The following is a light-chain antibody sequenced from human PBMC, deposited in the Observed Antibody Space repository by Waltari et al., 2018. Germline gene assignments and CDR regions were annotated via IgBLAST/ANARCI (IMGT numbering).Light chain of an antibody. Sequence: QSALTQPASVSGSPGPSIPISCTGTPSDVGGYNNVAWYHQHPGKAPKRMIFNVTNRPSGAFNRFSGSKSGNTASLTISGLQPEDEADYYCSSYTSANTPWCVCGTGTKVTVL. CDR1: PSDVGGYNN. V-gene: IGLV2-14*03. CDR2: NVT. CDR3: SSYTSANTPWCV. J-gene: IGLJ1*01.